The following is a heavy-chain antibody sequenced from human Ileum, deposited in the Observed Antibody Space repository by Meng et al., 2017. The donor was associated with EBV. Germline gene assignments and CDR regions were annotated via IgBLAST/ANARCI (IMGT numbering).Heavy chain of an antibody. V-gene: IGHV1-46*01. CDR1: GFTFTTYF. Sequence: QVHLVLSGAEVTKPGVSPKLSCETSGFTFTTYFMHWLRQAPGQGLQWMGLFNPNGVVTTYSPRFQGRITLTGDTSTSTLYMELSSLTSDDTAVYYCAREMPMTCYFDQWGQGTLVTVSS. CDR3: AREMPMTCYFDQ. J-gene: IGHJ4*03. D-gene: IGHD3-22*01. CDR2: FNPNGVVT.